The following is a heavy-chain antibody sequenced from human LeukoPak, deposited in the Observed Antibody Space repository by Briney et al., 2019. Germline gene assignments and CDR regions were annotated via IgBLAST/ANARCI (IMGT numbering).Heavy chain of an antibody. CDR2: IKRDGSEK. D-gene: IGHD2-21*02. J-gene: IGHJ4*02. Sequence: GGSLRLSCEASGFTFSSYWMSWVRQAPGKGLEWVANIKRDGSEKYYVDSVKGRFTISRDNAKNSLYLQMNSLRAEDTAVYYCARKEVTYNRMAAFWDYWGQGTLVTVSS. CDR1: GFTFSSYW. CDR3: ARKEVTYNRMAAFWDY. V-gene: IGHV3-7*01.